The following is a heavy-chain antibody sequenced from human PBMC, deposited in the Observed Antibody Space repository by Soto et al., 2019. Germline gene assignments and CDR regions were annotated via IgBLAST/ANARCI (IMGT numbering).Heavy chain of an antibody. V-gene: IGHV1-46*01. CDR3: ARGGSVPLVTDGPDY. CDR2: INPRGGSR. Sequence: ASVKVACKASGYTFTSFYMHWVRQAAGQGFERMGIINPRGGSRSYSKKFLGRVTMPHDTSTSTVYMEVSSLRSEATAVYYCARGGSVPLVTDGPDYWVQGAVGTVS. CDR1: GYTFTSFY. D-gene: IGHD5-18*01. J-gene: IGHJ4*02.